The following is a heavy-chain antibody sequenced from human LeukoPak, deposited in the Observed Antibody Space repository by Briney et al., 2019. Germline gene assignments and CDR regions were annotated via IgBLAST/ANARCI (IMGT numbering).Heavy chain of an antibody. CDR2: ISDNGGRT. CDR1: GFPFSSYA. D-gene: IGHD3-10*01. CDR3: VRGSSGTVVRGIAWAWFDP. Sequence: PGGSLRLSCAASGFPFSSYAMSWVRQGPGKGLEWVSAISDNGGRTYYAESVKGRFTISRDNSKNTLYLQMNSLRAEDTAVYYCVRGSSGTVVRGIAWAWFDPWGQGTLVTVSS. V-gene: IGHV3-23*01. J-gene: IGHJ5*02.